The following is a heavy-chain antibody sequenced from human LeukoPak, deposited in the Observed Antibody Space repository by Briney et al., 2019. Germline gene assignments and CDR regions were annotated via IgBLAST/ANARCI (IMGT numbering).Heavy chain of an antibody. CDR1: GGSFSGYY. D-gene: IGHD4-17*01. CDR2: IYYSGST. Sequence: SETLSLTCAVYGGSFSGYYWSWIRQPPGKGLEWIGYIYYSGSTYYNPSLKSRVTISVDTSKNQFSLKLSSVTAADTAVYYCARERFSYYYYYGMDVWGQGTTVTVSS. CDR3: ARERFSYYYYYGMDV. V-gene: IGHV4-30-4*08. J-gene: IGHJ6*02.